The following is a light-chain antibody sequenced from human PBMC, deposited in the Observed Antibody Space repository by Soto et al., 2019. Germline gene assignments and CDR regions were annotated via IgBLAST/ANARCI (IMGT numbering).Light chain of an antibody. Sequence: IVMTQSPVTMSVSPGERATLSCRASQSISTNLAWYQQKPGQAPRLLIYGASTRATGIPARFSGGGSGTEFTLTISSRQSEDFAVYYCQHYNNWPPWTFGQGTKVET. J-gene: IGKJ1*01. CDR1: QSISTN. V-gene: IGKV3-15*01. CDR3: QHYNNWPPWT. CDR2: GAS.